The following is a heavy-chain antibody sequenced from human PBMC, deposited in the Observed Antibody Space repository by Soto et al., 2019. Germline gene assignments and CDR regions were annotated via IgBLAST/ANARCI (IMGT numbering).Heavy chain of an antibody. CDR3: ATSSVSRLLNHWYFDL. CDR2: IYYSGNT. J-gene: IGHJ2*01. CDR1: GGSISSGYYY. Sequence: SETLSLTCSVSGGSISSGYYYWSWIRQPPGKGLEWIGNIYYSGNTYYNPSLKSRLIISIDTSNNQFSLKLSSVTAADTAVYYCATSSVSRLLNHWYFDLWGRGTLVTVS. V-gene: IGHV4-30-4*01.